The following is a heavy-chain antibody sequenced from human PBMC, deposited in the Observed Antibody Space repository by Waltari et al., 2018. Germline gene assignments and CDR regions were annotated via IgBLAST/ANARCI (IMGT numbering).Heavy chain of an antibody. V-gene: IGHV3-23*01. CDR2: ISGSGGST. D-gene: IGHD3-10*01. Sequence: LEWVSLISGSGGSTYYADSVKGRFTISRDNSNNTLYLQMNSLRAEDTAVYYCAKQGVIMKGYYFDFWGQGTLVTVSS. J-gene: IGHJ4*02. CDR3: AKQGVIMKGYYFDF.